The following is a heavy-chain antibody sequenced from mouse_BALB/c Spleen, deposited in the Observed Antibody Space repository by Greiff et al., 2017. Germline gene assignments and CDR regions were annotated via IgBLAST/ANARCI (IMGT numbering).Heavy chain of an antibody. Sequence: VQLQQSGAELVRPGALVKLSCKASGFNIKDYYMHWVKQRPEQGLEWIGWIDPENGNTIYDPKFQGKASITADTSSNTAYLQLSSLTSEDTAVYYCGREHYYGSSRAMDYWGQGTSVTVSS. CDR3: GREHYYGSSRAMDY. J-gene: IGHJ4*01. V-gene: IGHV14-1*02. D-gene: IGHD1-1*01. CDR1: GFNIKDYY. CDR2: IDPENGNT.